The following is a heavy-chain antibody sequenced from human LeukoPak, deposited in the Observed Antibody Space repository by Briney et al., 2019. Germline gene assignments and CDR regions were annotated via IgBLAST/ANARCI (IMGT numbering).Heavy chain of an antibody. D-gene: IGHD6-19*01. CDR1: GGSISSYY. CDR2: IYYSGST. CDR3: ARADSYSSGWYGGLDY. V-gene: IGHV4-59*01. Sequence: SETLSLTCTVSGGSISSYYWSWIRQPPGKGLEWIGYIYYSGSTNYNPSLKRRVTLSVDTSKNQFSLKLSSVTAADTAVYYCARADSYSSGWYGGLDYWGQGTLVTVSS. J-gene: IGHJ4*02.